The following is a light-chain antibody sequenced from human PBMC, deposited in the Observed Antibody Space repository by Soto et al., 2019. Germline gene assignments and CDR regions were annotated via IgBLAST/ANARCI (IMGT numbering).Light chain of an antibody. J-gene: IGKJ1*01. CDR1: QSVGRNY. CDR2: GAS. Sequence: EIVLTQSPGTLSLSPGERATLSCRASQSVGRNYLAWFQQRPGQAPRLLIYGASSRASSIPDRFSGSGSGTDFTLTISSLQSEDFAVYYCQHQSSWPRTFGQGTKVDIK. V-gene: IGKV3-20*01. CDR3: QHQSSWPRT.